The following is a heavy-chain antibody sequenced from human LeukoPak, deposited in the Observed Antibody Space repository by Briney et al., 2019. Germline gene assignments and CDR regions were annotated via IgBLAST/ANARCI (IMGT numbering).Heavy chain of an antibody. J-gene: IGHJ5*02. CDR1: GYTFTGYY. Sequence: ASVKVSCKAYGYTFTGYYMHWVRQAPGQGLEWMGWINPNSGGTNYAQKFQGRVTMTRDTSISTAYMELSRLRSDDTAVYYCAIEDIVVVPAATGVKSANWFDPWGQGTLVTVSS. D-gene: IGHD2-2*01. CDR3: AIEDIVVVPAATGVKSANWFDP. V-gene: IGHV1-2*02. CDR2: INPNSGGT.